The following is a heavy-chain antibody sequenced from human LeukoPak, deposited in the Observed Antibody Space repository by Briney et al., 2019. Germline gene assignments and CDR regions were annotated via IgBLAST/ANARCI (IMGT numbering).Heavy chain of an antibody. CDR3: ATEGYCSGGDCYSYDN. D-gene: IGHD2-15*01. Sequence: GGSLRLSCAASGFTFTSAWMNWVRQAPGKGLEWVGRIKSKTDGGSRDYAAPVKGRFTISRDDSKKTLYLQISSLKTEDTAVYYCATEGYCSGGDCYSYDNWGQGTLVTVSS. CDR2: IKSKTDGGSR. CDR1: GFTFTSAW. J-gene: IGHJ4*02. V-gene: IGHV3-15*01.